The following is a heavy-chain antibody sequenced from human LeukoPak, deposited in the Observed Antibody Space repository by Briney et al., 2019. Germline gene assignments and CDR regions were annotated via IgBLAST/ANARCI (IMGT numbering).Heavy chain of an antibody. V-gene: IGHV3-7*01. CDR1: GFTSSDSW. J-gene: IGHJ6*02. CDR3: ATYTHWVAGDV. Sequence: GGPLRLSCAASGFTSSDSWMTWVRQAPRKGLEWVANMNQDGSAKGYVDSVKGRFTISRDNARNSLYLQMSSLRPEDTAVYYCATYTHWVAGDVWGQGTTVTVSS. D-gene: IGHD3-16*01. CDR2: MNQDGSAK.